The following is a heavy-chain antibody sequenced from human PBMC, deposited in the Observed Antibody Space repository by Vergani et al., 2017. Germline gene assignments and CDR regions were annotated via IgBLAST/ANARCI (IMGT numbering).Heavy chain of an antibody. Sequence: EVQLVESGGGLVQPGGSLRLSCAASGFTFSSYWMSWVRQAPGKGLEWVANMKQDGSEKYYVDSVKGRFTISRDNAKNSLYLQMNSLRAEDTAVYYCASYRVHRPRSIFDYWGQGTLVTVSS. D-gene: IGHD1-14*01. CDR3: ASYRVHRPRSIFDY. J-gene: IGHJ4*02. CDR2: MKQDGSEK. V-gene: IGHV3-7*01. CDR1: GFTFSSYW.